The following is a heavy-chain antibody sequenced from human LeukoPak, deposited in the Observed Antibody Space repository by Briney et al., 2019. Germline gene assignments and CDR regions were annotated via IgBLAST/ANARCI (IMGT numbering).Heavy chain of an antibody. J-gene: IGHJ5*02. CDR3: ARGPPGGRNNWFDP. D-gene: IGHD4-23*01. Sequence: SETLSLTCTVSGGSINNYYWSWIRQPAGKGLEWIGRIYTSGSTDYNPSLKSRVTISVDTSKNQFSLKLSSVTAADTAVYYCARGPPGGRNNWFDPWGQGTLVTVSS. V-gene: IGHV4-4*07. CDR2: IYTSGST. CDR1: GGSINNYY.